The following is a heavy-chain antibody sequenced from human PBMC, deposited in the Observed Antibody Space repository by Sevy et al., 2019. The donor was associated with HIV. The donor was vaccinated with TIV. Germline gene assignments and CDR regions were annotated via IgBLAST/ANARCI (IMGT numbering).Heavy chain of an antibody. CDR2: ISYDGSNK. CDR1: GFTFSSYG. J-gene: IGHJ5*02. V-gene: IGHV3-30*18. D-gene: IGHD6-19*01. CDR3: AKEEEIAVAGINWFDP. Sequence: GGSLRLSCAASGFTFSSYGMHWVRQAPGKGLEWVAVISYDGSNKYYADAVKGRFTISIDNSKNTLYLQMNSLRAEDTAVYYCAKEEEIAVAGINWFDPWGQGTLVTVSS.